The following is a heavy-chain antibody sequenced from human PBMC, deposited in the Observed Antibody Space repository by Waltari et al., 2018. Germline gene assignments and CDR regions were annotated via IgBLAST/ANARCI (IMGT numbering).Heavy chain of an antibody. J-gene: IGHJ6*02. V-gene: IGHV3-30*04. Sequence: QVQLVESGGGVVQPGRSLRLSWAASEFPFRSYAMHWVRQAPGKGLEWVAVISYNERNIYYVDSVKGRFIISRDNSRKMLYLQMNSLRTEDTAVYYCARDYCDRTNCHGMDVWGQGTTVTVSS. CDR2: ISYNERNI. D-gene: IGHD3-22*01. CDR3: ARDYCDRTNCHGMDV. CDR1: EFPFRSYA.